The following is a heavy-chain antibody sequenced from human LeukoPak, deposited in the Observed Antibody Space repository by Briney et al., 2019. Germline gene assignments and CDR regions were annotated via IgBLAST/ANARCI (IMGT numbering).Heavy chain of an antibody. CDR1: GFTFSSYS. D-gene: IGHD1-26*01. Sequence: GGSLRLSCAASGFTFSSYSMNWVRQAPGKGLEWVSYISSSSTIYYADSVKGRFTISRDNAKNSLYLQMNSLRAEDTAVYYCARSPGGAFDIWGQGTMVTVSS. CDR3: ARSPGGAFDI. J-gene: IGHJ3*02. CDR2: ISSSSTI. V-gene: IGHV3-48*04.